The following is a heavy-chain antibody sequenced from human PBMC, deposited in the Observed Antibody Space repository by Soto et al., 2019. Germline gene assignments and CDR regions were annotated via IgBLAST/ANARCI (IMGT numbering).Heavy chain of an antibody. CDR2: ISSSGSTI. CDR3: ARDSSGWDHVPYYFDY. D-gene: IGHD6-19*01. J-gene: IGHJ4*02. V-gene: IGHV3-48*03. Sequence: EVRLVESGGGLVQPGGSLRLSCAASGFTFSSYEMNWVRQAPGKGLEWVSYISSSGSTIYYADSVKGRFTISRDNAKNSLYLQMNSLRAEDTAVYYCARDSSGWDHVPYYFDYWGQGTLVTVSS. CDR1: GFTFSSYE.